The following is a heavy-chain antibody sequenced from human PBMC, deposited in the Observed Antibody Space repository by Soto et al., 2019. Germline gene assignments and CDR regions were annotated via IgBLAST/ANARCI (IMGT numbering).Heavy chain of an antibody. CDR1: GFTFSSYS. J-gene: IGHJ6*03. V-gene: IGHV3-21*01. Sequence: GGSLRLSCAASGFTFSSYSMNWVRQAPGKGLEWVSSISSSSSYIYYADSVKGRFTISRDNAKNSLYLQMNSLRAEDTAVYYCARDVQNNVDQDYYYYYYMDVWGKGTTVTVSS. D-gene: IGHD5-12*01. CDR3: ARDVQNNVDQDYYYYYYMDV. CDR2: ISSSSSYI.